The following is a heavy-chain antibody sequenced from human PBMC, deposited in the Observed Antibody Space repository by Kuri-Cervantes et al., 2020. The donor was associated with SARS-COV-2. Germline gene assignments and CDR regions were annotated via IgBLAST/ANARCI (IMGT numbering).Heavy chain of an antibody. CDR1: GGSFSGYY. CDR3: ARHGIVVVPAAKGDDWFDP. V-gene: IGHV4-34*01. D-gene: IGHD2-2*01. J-gene: IGHJ5*02. CDR2: INHSGST. Sequence: SETLSLTCAVYGGSFSGYYWSWIRQPPGKGLEWIGEINHSGSTNYNPSLKSRVTISVDTSKNQFSLKLSSVTATDTAVYYCARHGIVVVPAAKGDDWFDPWGQGTLVTVSS.